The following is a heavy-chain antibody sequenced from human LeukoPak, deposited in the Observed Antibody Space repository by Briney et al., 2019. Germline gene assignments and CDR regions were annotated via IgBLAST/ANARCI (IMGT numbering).Heavy chain of an antibody. CDR2: IIPILGIA. V-gene: IGHV1-69*04. Sequence: ASVKVSCKASGGTFSSYAISWVRQAPGQGLEWMGRIIPILGIANYAQKFQGRVTITADKSTSTAYMELSSLRSEDTAVYYCARRDYGELQLGNWFDPWGQGTLVTVSS. CDR3: ARRDYGELQLGNWFDP. D-gene: IGHD4-17*01. CDR1: GGTFSSYA. J-gene: IGHJ5*02.